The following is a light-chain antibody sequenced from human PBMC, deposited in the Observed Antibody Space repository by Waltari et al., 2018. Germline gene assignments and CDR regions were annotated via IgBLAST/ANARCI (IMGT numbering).Light chain of an antibody. V-gene: IGKV1-39*01. CDR1: QSIAGH. CDR2: TAS. J-gene: IGKJ2*01. Sequence: DIQMTKTPSSVSPSVGARVTITCRASQSIAGHRNWFQQQPGRAPKLLIHTASSLQSGVPSRFSGSGSGTHFTLIISSLQPEDFATYFCQQTYITPYTFGQGTKLEIK. CDR3: QQTYITPYT.